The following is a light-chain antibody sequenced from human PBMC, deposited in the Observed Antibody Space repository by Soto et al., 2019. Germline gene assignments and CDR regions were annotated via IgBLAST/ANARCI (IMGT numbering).Light chain of an antibody. CDR1: QSVSSSY. CDR2: AAS. V-gene: IGKV3-20*01. Sequence: EIVLTQSPGTLSLSPGERATLSCRASQSVSSSYLAWYQQKPGQAPRLLIYAASGRATGIPERFSGSGSGTDFTLTISRLEPEDFAVYYCQQYGSSSLTFGGGTKVEIK. J-gene: IGKJ4*01. CDR3: QQYGSSSLT.